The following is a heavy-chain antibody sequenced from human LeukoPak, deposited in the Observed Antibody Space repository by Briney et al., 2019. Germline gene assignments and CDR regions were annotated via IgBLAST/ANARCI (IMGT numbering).Heavy chain of an antibody. Sequence: SETLSLTCTVSGGSISSYYWSWIRQPAGKGLEWIGRIYTSGSTNYNPSLKSRVTMSVDTSKNQFSLKLSSVTAADTAVYYCARDYYYDSSGYYSGDRYFDYWGQGTLVTVSS. V-gene: IGHV4-4*07. CDR3: ARDYYYDSSGYYSGDRYFDY. CDR1: GGSISSYY. CDR2: IYTSGST. J-gene: IGHJ4*02. D-gene: IGHD3-22*01.